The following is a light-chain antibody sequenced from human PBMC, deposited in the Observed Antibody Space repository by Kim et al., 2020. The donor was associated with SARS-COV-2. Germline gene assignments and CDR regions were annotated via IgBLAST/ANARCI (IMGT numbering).Light chain of an antibody. CDR1: QSVLYAPDNKNY. J-gene: IGKJ4*01. CDR3: HQYYSFPLT. V-gene: IGKV4-1*01. Sequence: RAIINCKTSQSVLYAPDNKNYLAWYQQKPGQPPKLLIYWTSTRESGVPDRVSGSGSGTDFTLTITGLQAEDVAVYYCHQYYSFPLTFGGGTKVEI. CDR2: WTS.